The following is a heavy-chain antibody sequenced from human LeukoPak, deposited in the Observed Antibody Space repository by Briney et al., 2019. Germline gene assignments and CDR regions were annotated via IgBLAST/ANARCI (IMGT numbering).Heavy chain of an antibody. D-gene: IGHD3-9*01. J-gene: IGHJ2*01. CDR3: ARRAYYDTLTGYNYWYFDL. V-gene: IGHV4-34*01. CDR2: INHSGST. Sequence: SETLSLTCAVYGGSFSGYYWSWIRQPPGKGLEWIGEINHSGSTNYNPSLKSRVTISVDTSKNQFSLNLRSVTATDTAVYYCARRAYYDTLTGYNYWYFDLWGRGTLVTVSS. CDR1: GGSFSGYY.